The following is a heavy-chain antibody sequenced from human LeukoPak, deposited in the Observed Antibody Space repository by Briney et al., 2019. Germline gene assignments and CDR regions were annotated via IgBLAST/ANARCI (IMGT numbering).Heavy chain of an antibody. Sequence: PSETLSLTCAVYGGSFSGYYWSWIRQPPGKGLEWIGEINHSGTTNYNPSLKSRVTIAVDTSKNQFSLKLSSVTAADTAVYHCARTDYYDSSGYLNHWFDPWGQGTPVTVSS. CDR1: GGSFSGYY. CDR2: INHSGTT. V-gene: IGHV4-34*01. J-gene: IGHJ5*02. CDR3: ARTDYYDSSGYLNHWFDP. D-gene: IGHD3-22*01.